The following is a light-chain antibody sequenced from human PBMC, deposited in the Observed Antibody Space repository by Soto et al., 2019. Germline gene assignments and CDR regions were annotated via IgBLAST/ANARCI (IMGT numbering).Light chain of an antibody. CDR2: GAS. J-gene: IGKJ2*01. CDR3: QQYGSSPPMYT. V-gene: IGKV3-20*01. Sequence: EIVLTQSPGTLSLSPGERATLSCMASQSVSSSYLAWYQQKPGQAPRLLIYGASSRATGIPDRFSGSGSGTDFTFTISRLEPEDFAVYYCQQYGSSPPMYTFGQGTKLEIK. CDR1: QSVSSSY.